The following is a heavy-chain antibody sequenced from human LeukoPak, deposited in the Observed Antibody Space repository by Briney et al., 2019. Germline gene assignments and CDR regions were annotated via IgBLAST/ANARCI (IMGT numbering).Heavy chain of an antibody. CDR1: GYTFTSYD. CDR2: MNPNSGNT. D-gene: IGHD2-21*02. Sequence: ASVKVSCRASGYTFTSYDINWVRQATGQGLEWMGWMNPNSGNTGYAQKFQGRVTMTRNTSISTAYTELSSLRSEDTAVYYCARTPPKLAYCGGDCYYYFDYWGQGTLVTVSS. J-gene: IGHJ4*02. V-gene: IGHV1-8*01. CDR3: ARTPPKLAYCGGDCYYYFDY.